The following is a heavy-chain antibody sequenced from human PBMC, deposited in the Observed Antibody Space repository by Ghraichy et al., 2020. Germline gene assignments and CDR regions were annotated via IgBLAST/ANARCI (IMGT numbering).Heavy chain of an antibody. D-gene: IGHD3-22*01. CDR3: ARQHYYDSSGET. V-gene: IGHV4-4*09. J-gene: IGHJ5*02. CDR1: GGSISSYY. Sequence: GSLRLSCTVSGGSISSYYWSWIRQPPGKGLEWIGYIYTSGSTNYNPSLKSRVTISVDTSKNQFSLKLSSVTAADTAVYYCARQHYYDSSGETWGQGTLVTVSS. CDR2: IYTSGST.